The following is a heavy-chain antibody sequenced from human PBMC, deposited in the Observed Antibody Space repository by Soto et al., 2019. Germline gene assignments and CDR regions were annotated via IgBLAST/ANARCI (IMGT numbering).Heavy chain of an antibody. CDR3: ARAKQWLVGGFDY. D-gene: IGHD6-19*01. V-gene: IGHV3-48*02. J-gene: IGHJ4*02. CDR1: GFTFSSYN. CDR2: ISSSSSTI. Sequence: EVQLVESGGGLVQPGGSLRLSCAASGFTFSSYNMNWVRQAPGKGLEWVSYISSSSSTIYYADSVKGRFTISRDNAKNSLYLQMNSLRDGDTAVYYCARAKQWLVGGFDYWGQGTLVTVSS.